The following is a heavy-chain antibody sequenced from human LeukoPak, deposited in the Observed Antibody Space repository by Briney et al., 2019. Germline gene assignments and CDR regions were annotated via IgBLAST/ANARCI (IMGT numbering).Heavy chain of an antibody. D-gene: IGHD6-13*01. V-gene: IGHV3-23*01. CDR3: PKGPNRALAAGTPHD. CDR2: ISGSGGGT. Sequence: GGSLRLSCGASGFTFSSYAMAWVRQAPGKGLQWVSTISGSGGGTYYTDSVKGRFIISRDNSKNMVYLQMNSLRPEDTAIYYCPKGPNRALAAGTPHDWGQGSLVTVSS. CDR1: GFTFSSYA. J-gene: IGHJ4*02.